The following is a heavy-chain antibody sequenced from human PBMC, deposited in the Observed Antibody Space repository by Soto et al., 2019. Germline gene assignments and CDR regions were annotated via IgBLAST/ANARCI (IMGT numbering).Heavy chain of an antibody. Sequence: QVQLVESGGGVVQPGRSLRLSCAASGFTFSSYAMHWVRQAPGKGLEWVAVISYDGSNKYYADSVKGRFTISRDNSKNTLYLQMNSLRAEDTALYYCAKNGLDNSPSAIDSWGPGTLVTVSS. CDR2: ISYDGSNK. CDR3: AKNGLDNSPSAIDS. D-gene: IGHD2-8*01. CDR1: GFTFSSYA. J-gene: IGHJ4*02. V-gene: IGHV3-30-3*02.